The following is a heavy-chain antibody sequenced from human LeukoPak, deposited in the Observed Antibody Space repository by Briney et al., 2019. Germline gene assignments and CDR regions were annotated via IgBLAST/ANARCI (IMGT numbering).Heavy chain of an antibody. J-gene: IGHJ4*02. CDR3: ASEDMIAVAGSNFDY. CDR1: GYTFTSYG. D-gene: IGHD6-19*01. V-gene: IGHV1-18*01. CDR2: ISAYNGNT. Sequence: ASVKVSCKASGYTFTSYGISWVRQAPGQGLEWMGWISAYNGNTNYAQKLQGRVTMTTDTSTSTAYMELSRLRSDDTAVYYCASEDMIAVAGSNFDYWGQGTLVTVSS.